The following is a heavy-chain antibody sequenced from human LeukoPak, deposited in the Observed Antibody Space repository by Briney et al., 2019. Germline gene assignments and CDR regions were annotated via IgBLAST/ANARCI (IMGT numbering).Heavy chain of an antibody. CDR1: GGSISSYY. D-gene: IGHD6-6*01. J-gene: IGHJ3*02. CDR3: ARERIPYSSSSGAFDI. CDR2: IYHSGST. Sequence: PSETLSLTCTVSGGSISSYYWSWIRQPPGKGLEWIGYIYHSGSTNYNPSLKSRVTISVDTSKNQFSLKLNSVTAADTAVYYCARERIPYSSSSGAFDIWGQGTMVTVSS. V-gene: IGHV4-59*01.